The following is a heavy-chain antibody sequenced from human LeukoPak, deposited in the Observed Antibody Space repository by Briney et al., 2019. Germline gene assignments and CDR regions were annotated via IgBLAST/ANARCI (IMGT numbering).Heavy chain of an antibody. V-gene: IGHV1-2*02. CDR3: ASEFGYCSGGSCYSDPTEYFQH. CDR2: INPNSGGT. Sequence: ASVKVSCKASGYTFTGYYMHWVRQAPGQGLEWMGWINPNSGGTNYAQKFQGRVTMTRDTSISTAYMELGRLRSDDTAVYYCASEFGYCSGGSCYSDPTEYFQHWGQGTLVTVSS. D-gene: IGHD2-15*01. J-gene: IGHJ1*01. CDR1: GYTFTGYY.